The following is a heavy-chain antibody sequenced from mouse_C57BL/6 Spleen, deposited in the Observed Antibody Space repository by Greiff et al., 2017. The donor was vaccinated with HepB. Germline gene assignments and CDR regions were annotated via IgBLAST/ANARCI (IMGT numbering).Heavy chain of an antibody. V-gene: IGHV1-82*01. Sequence: QVQLQQSGPELVKPGASVKISCKASGYAFSSSWMNWVKQRPGKGLEWIGRIYPGDGDTNYNGKFKGKATLTADKSSSTAYMQLSSLTSEDSAVYFCARGEETVYFDYWGQGTTLTVSS. J-gene: IGHJ2*01. CDR1: GYAFSSSW. CDR3: ARGEETVYFDY. CDR2: IYPGDGDT. D-gene: IGHD4-1*01.